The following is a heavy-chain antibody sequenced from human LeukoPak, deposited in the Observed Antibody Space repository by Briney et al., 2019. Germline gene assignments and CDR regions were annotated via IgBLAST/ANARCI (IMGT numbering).Heavy chain of an antibody. CDR2: IYYSGST. CDR1: GGSISSYY. CDR3: ATGGYYLEY. J-gene: IGHJ4*02. D-gene: IGHD3-3*01. Sequence: PSETLSLTCTVSGGSISSYYWSWIRQPPGKGLEWIGYIYYSGSTNCNPSLKSRVTISVDTSKNQFSLKLSSVTAADTAVYYCATGGYYLEYWGQGTLATVSS. V-gene: IGHV4-59*01.